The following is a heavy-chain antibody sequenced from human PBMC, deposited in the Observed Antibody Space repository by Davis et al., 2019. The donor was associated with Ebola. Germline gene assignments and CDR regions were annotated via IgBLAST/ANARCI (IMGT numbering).Heavy chain of an antibody. Sequence: ASVQVSCQASGYTFTSYDINWVRQATGQGLEWMGWMNPNSGNTGYAQKFQGRVTITRNTSISTAYMELSSLRSEDTAVYYCSRGLQVVPADIVFHYYYYYRDVWGKGTTVTVSS. V-gene: IGHV1-8*03. CDR2: MNPNSGNT. CDR3: SRGLQVVPADIVFHYYYYYRDV. J-gene: IGHJ6*03. D-gene: IGHD2-2*01. CDR1: GYTFTSYD.